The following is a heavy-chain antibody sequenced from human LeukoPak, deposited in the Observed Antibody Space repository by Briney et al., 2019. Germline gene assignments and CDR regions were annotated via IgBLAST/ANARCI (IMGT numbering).Heavy chain of an antibody. D-gene: IGHD2-2*01. J-gene: IGHJ6*03. CDR2: INPNSGGT. CDR3: ARGPLYCSSTSCYYYYMDV. V-gene: IGHV1-2*02. CDR1: GYTFTGYY. Sequence: ASVKVSCKASGYTFTGYYMHWVREAPGQGLEWMGWINPNSGGTNYAQKFQGRVTMTRDTSISTAYMELSSLRSEDTAVYYCARGPLYCSSTSCYYYYMDVWGKGTTVTVSS.